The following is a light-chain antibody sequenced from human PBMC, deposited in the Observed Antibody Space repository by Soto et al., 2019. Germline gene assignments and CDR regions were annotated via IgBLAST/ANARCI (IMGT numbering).Light chain of an antibody. CDR2: DSS. Sequence: EIVLTQSPAPLSLSPGERATLSCRASQSVGTYFAWYQQKPGQAPRLLIYDSSNRATGIPARFSGSGSGTDFTLTISSLEPEDFALYYCQQRSDWPSTFGGGTKVEIK. J-gene: IGKJ4*01. CDR3: QQRSDWPST. V-gene: IGKV3-11*01. CDR1: QSVGTY.